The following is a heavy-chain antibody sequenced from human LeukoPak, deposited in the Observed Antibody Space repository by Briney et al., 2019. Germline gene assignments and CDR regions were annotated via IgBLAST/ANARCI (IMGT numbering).Heavy chain of an antibody. V-gene: IGHV1-18*01. J-gene: IGHJ5*02. D-gene: IGHD3-9*01. CDR3: VRERGNYDILTDYYEGNCFDP. Sequence: GASVKVSCKASGYTFTNYSISWVRQAPGQGLEWMGWISVYNGNAKYAQKLQGRVTMTTDTSTSTAYMKLRSLRSDDTAVYYCVRERGNYDILTDYYEGNCFDPWGQGTLVTVSS. CDR1: GYTFTNYS. CDR2: ISVYNGNA.